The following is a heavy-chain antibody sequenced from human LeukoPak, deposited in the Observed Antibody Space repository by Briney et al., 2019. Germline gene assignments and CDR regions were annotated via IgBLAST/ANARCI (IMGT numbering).Heavy chain of an antibody. D-gene: IGHD2-2*01. CDR1: GFTVSSNY. Sequence: GGSLRLSCAASGFTVSSNYMSWVRQAPGKGLEWVSVIYSGGSTYYADSVKGRFTISRDNSKNTLYLQMNSPRAEDTAVYYCARVYCSSTSCYPDYWGQGTLVTVSS. J-gene: IGHJ4*02. CDR3: ARVYCSSTSCYPDY. V-gene: IGHV3-53*01. CDR2: IYSGGST.